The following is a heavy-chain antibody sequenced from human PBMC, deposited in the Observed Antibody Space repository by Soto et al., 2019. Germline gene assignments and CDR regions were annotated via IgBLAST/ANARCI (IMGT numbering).Heavy chain of an antibody. CDR3: ARVATMIVVAPGY. J-gene: IGHJ4*02. D-gene: IGHD3-22*01. V-gene: IGHV3-30-3*01. CDR2: ISYDGSNK. CDR1: GFTFSSYA. Sequence: QVQLVESGGGVVQPGRSLRLSCAASGFTFSSYAMHWVRQAPGKGLEWVAVISYDGSNKYYADSVKGRFTISRDNSKNTLYLQMNSLRAEDTAVYYCARVATMIVVAPGYWGQGTLVTVSS.